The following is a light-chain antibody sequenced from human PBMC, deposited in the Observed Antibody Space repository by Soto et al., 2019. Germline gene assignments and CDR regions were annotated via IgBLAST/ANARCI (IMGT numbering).Light chain of an antibody. CDR2: EAN. CDR3: CSYAGGSAYV. CDR1: STDVGNFNL. V-gene: IGLV2-23*01. J-gene: IGLJ1*01. Sequence: QSVLTQRASVSGSPGQSITISCTGTSTDVGNFNLVSWYQQHPGKAPKLIIYEANKRPSGVSSRFSGSKSDNTASLTISGLRSEDEADYHCCSYAGGSAYVFGTGTKVTVL.